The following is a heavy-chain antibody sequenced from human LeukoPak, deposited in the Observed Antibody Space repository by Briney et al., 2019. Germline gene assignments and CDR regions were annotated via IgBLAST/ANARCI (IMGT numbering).Heavy chain of an antibody. CDR3: EXXXDXXDXXXAXDI. CDR1: GXTFTXYD. J-gene: IGHJ3*02. CDR2: MNPNSGNT. Sequence: KXXGXTFTXYDINWVRQATGQGLEWMGWMNPNSGNTGYAQKFQGRVTITRNTSISTAYMELSSLRSEDTAVYYCEXXXDXXDXXXAXDIWGQXTMVTVSS. V-gene: IGHV1-8*03.